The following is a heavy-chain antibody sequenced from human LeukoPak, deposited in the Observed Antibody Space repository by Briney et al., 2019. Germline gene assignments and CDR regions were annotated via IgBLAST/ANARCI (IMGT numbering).Heavy chain of an antibody. Sequence: SETLSLTCAVSGGSFSGYYWSWIRQPPGKGLEWIGEINHSGSTNYNPSLKSRVTISVDTSKNQFSLKLSSVTAADTAVYYCARGRGSRPFDIWGQGTMVTVSS. CDR2: INHSGST. D-gene: IGHD1-26*01. V-gene: IGHV4-34*01. J-gene: IGHJ3*02. CDR1: GGSFSGYY. CDR3: ARGRGSRPFDI.